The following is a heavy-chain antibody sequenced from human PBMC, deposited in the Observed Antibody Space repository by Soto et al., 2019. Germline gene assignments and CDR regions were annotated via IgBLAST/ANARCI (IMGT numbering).Heavy chain of an antibody. CDR1: GGSISSYY. CDR2: IYYSGST. V-gene: IGHV4-59*08. Sequence: QVQLQESGPGLVKPSETLSLTCTVSGGSISSYYWSWIRQPPGKGLEWIGYIYYSGSTNYNPSLKSRVTIAVDTSQHQFSLKLSSVTAADTAVYYCARRGELGHWYFDLWGRGTLVTVSS. D-gene: IGHD3-10*01. CDR3: ARRGELGHWYFDL. J-gene: IGHJ2*01.